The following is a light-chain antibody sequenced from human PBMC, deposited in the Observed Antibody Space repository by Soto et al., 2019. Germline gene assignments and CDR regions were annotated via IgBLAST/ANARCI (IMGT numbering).Light chain of an antibody. Sequence: EIVLTQSPGTLSLSPGKRTTLSGRASQSLSNRELAWHQQKPAXAPTLLIYGAPSRATGIPDRCRGRGSGTDFTLTISRLDPEESTVYYCQQHGTTFGQGTKV. CDR3: QQHGTT. CDR1: QSLSNRE. J-gene: IGKJ1*01. CDR2: GAP. V-gene: IGKV3-20*01.